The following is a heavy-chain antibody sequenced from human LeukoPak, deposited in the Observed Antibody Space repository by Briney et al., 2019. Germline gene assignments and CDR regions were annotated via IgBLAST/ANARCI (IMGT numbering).Heavy chain of an antibody. Sequence: SETLSLTCAVYGGSFSGYYWSWIRQPPGKGLEWIGEINHSGSTNYNPSLKSRVTISVDTSKNQFSLKLSSVTAADTAVYYRAGSGFGPAAGYWGQGTLVTVSS. CDR3: AGSGFGPAAGY. CDR1: GGSFSGYY. D-gene: IGHD3-10*01. J-gene: IGHJ4*02. V-gene: IGHV4-34*01. CDR2: INHSGST.